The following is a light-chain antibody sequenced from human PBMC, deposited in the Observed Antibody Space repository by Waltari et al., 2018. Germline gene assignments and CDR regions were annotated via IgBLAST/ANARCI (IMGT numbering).Light chain of an antibody. J-gene: IGKJ5*01. CDR3: QQYGSSPIT. CDR1: QSVSSSY. Sequence: EIVLTQSPGTLSLSPGERATRACRASQSVSSSYLAWYQQKPSQAPRLVIYGASSRATGIPERFSGSGSGTDFTLTISRPEPEDFAVYYCQQYGSSPITFGQGTRLEIK. V-gene: IGKV3-20*01. CDR2: GAS.